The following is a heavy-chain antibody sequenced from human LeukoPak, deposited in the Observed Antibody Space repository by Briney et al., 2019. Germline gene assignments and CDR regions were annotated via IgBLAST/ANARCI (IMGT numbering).Heavy chain of an antibody. V-gene: IGHV3-21*01. CDR1: GFTFSSYR. J-gene: IGHJ6*02. CDR3: ARDAPEQLWPTDYYGMDG. CDR2: ISSSSSYI. Sequence: GGSLRLSCAAYGFTFSSYRMNWVRQAPGKGLEWVSSISSSSSYIYYADSVKGRFTISRDNAKHSLYLQMNSLRPEDSVVCYFARDAPEQLWPTDYYGMDGWGQGTTVTVSS. D-gene: IGHD5-18*01.